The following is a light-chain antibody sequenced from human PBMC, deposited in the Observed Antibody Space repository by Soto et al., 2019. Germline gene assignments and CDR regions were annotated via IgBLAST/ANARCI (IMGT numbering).Light chain of an antibody. V-gene: IGKV1-39*01. J-gene: IGKJ1*01. Sequence: DIPMTQSPSSLSVSVGDRVTITCRASLPITTYLNWFQQKPGKAPKLLIYGASTLQTGVPSRFSGGGSGTDFTLTISSLQPEDFGSYYCQQNYNSRWTFGQGTEIDI. CDR3: QQNYNSRWT. CDR1: LPITTY. CDR2: GAS.